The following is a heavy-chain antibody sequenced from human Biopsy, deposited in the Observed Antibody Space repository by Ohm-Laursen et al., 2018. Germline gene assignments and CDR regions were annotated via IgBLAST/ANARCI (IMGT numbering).Heavy chain of an antibody. Sequence: SSVKVSCKSSGYTFTDYRLYWVRQAPGQGLDLMGWIDPNTGDTDYPQKFQGRVTMTSDTSIDTAYVELSSLTSGDTAVYYCALGEPFDYWGQGTLVTVSS. CDR3: ALGEPFDY. D-gene: IGHD3-16*01. V-gene: IGHV1-2*02. CDR1: GYTFTDYR. CDR2: IDPNTGDT. J-gene: IGHJ4*02.